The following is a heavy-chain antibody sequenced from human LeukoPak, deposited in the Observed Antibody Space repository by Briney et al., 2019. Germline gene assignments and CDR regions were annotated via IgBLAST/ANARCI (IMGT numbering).Heavy chain of an antibody. J-gene: IGHJ5*02. V-gene: IGHV1-8*01. CDR1: GYTFTNLD. CDR2: MSPNSGDT. Sequence: ASVKVSCKTSGYTFTNLDINWLRQAPGQGLEWMGWMSPNSGDTGYAQKFQGRVSMTRDTSISTAYTELSSLRSEDTAVYYCARESNYDYVWGSYRRITNWFDPWGQGTLVTVSS. CDR3: ARESNYDYVWGSYRRITNWFDP. D-gene: IGHD3-16*02.